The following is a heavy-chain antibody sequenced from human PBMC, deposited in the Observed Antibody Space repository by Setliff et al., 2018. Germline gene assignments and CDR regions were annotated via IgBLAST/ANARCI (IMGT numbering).Heavy chain of an antibody. CDR2: IYYSGST. D-gene: IGHD3-3*01. V-gene: IGHV4-59*01. CDR3: ARVYPYYNFWSGYYNGFDY. Sequence: GSLRLSCAASRFTFTNAWMSWVRQAPGKGLEWIGSIYYSGSTNYNPSLKSRVTISVDTSKNQFSLKLSSVTAADTAVYYCARVYPYYNFWSGYYNGFDYWGQGTLVTVSS. J-gene: IGHJ4*02. CDR1: RFTFTNAW.